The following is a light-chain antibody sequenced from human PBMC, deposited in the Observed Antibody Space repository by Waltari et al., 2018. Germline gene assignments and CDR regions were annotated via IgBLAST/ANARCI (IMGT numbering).Light chain of an antibody. V-gene: IGKV3-11*01. J-gene: IGKJ2*01. CDR2: DAS. CDR3: QQRSNWPPGYT. Sequence: IVLTQSPATLSLSPGERATLSSRASQSVSSYLDWYQQKPGQAPRLLIYDASNRATGIPARFSGSGSGTDFTLTISSLEPEDFAVYYCQQRSNWPPGYTFGQGTKLEIK. CDR1: QSVSSY.